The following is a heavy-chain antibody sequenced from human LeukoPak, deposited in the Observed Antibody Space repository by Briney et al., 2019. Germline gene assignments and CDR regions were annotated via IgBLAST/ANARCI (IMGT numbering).Heavy chain of an antibody. V-gene: IGHV4-39*01. CDR1: GGAISSTAYY. CDR3: ARHPPYGSRNWGAYYFDS. Sequence: SETLSLTCNVAGGAISSTAYYWGWIRQPPGKGLEWIGSIYYSGSTYYNPSLKSRVTISVDTSHNQFSLKLNSVTAADTALYYCARHPPYGSRNWGAYYFDSWGQGTLVTVSS. CDR2: IYYSGST. J-gene: IGHJ4*02. D-gene: IGHD3-10*01.